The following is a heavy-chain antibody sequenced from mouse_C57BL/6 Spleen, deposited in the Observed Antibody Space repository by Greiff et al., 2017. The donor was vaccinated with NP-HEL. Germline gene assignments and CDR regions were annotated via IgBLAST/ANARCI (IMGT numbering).Heavy chain of an antibody. CDR2: INPNNGGT. CDR1: GYTFTDYY. Sequence: EVQLQQSGPELVKPGASVKISCKASGYTFTDYYMNWVKQSHGKSLEWIGDINPNNGGTSYNQKFKGKATLTVDKSSSTAYMELRSLTSEDSAVYYCARRGLGYAMDYWGQGTSVTVSS. V-gene: IGHV1-26*01. J-gene: IGHJ4*01. D-gene: IGHD3-1*01. CDR3: ARRGLGYAMDY.